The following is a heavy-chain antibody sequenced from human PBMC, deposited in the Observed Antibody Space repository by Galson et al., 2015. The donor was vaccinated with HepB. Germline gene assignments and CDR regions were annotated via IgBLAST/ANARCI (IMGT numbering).Heavy chain of an antibody. J-gene: IGHJ6*03. CDR1: GFTFSSYT. V-gene: IGHV3-48*01. CDR3: AKDSVTHGYYYYMDV. D-gene: IGHD4-23*01. Sequence: SLRLSCAASGFTFSSYTMNWVRQAPGKGLEWVSYITSSSGTIYYGDSVKDRFTISRDNSKNTLYLQMNSLRAEDTAVYYCAKDSVTHGYYYYMDVWGKGTTVTVSS. CDR2: ITSSSGTI.